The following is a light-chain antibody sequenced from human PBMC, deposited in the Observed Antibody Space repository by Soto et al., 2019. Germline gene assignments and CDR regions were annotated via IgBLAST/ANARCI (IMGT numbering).Light chain of an antibody. V-gene: IGLV2-18*01. J-gene: IGLJ1*01. CDR1: RSDVGSHNR. CDR2: EVS. Sequence: SVLTQPRSVCGSPGQSGTSSCTGTRSDVGSHNRVSWYQQPPGTAPKLMIYEVSNRPSGVPDRFSGSKSGNTASLTISGLQAEGEADYYCSLYTSSSTFVFGTGTTVTVL. CDR3: SLYTSSSTFV.